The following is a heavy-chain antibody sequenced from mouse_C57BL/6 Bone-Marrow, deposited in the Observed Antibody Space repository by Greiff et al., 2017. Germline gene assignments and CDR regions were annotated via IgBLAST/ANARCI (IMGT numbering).Heavy chain of an antibody. D-gene: IGHD2-4*01. Sequence: QVQLQQSGPELVKPGASVKISCKASGYAFSSSWMNWVKQRPGKGLEWIGRIYPGDGDTNYNGKFKGKATLTADKSSSTAYMQLSSLTSEDSAVYFCARLYYDYGGYFDVWGTGTTVTVSS. V-gene: IGHV1-82*01. CDR2: IYPGDGDT. J-gene: IGHJ1*03. CDR1: GYAFSSSW. CDR3: ARLYYDYGGYFDV.